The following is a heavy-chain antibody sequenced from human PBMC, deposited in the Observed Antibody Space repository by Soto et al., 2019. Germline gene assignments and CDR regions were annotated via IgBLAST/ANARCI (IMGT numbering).Heavy chain of an antibody. J-gene: IGHJ4*02. Sequence: EVQLVESGGGVVRPGGSLRLSCAASGFTFDDHGMSWVRQAPGKGLEWVSGINWNGGSTGYADSVKGRFTISRDNAKNYLYLQMNSLRAADTALYYCAKPTYSSSWAPFDYWGQGTLVTVSS. CDR3: AKPTYSSSWAPFDY. CDR2: INWNGGST. CDR1: GFTFDDHG. V-gene: IGHV3-20*04. D-gene: IGHD6-13*01.